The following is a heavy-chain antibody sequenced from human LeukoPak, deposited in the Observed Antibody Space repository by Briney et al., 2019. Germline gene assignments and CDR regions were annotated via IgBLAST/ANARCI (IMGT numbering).Heavy chain of an antibody. CDR3: ARVLLGELSSDAFDI. Sequence: PSETLSLTCAVCRGSFSGYYWSWLRPPPGKGREWMGEINHGGSTNYNPSLTCRVTISVDTSKNQFPQKLSSGTAADTAVYYCARVLLGELSSDAFDIWGQGTMVTVSS. V-gene: IGHV4-34*01. CDR2: INHGGST. CDR1: RGSFSGYY. D-gene: IGHD3-16*02. J-gene: IGHJ3*02.